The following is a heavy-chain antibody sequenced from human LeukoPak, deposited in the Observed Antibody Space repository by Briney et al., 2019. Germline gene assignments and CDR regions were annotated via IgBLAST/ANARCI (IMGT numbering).Heavy chain of an antibody. D-gene: IGHD3-16*01. CDR1: GYSFTTYG. CDR2: IRSDSGNT. CDR3: ARTALGGGDLLGSFFYYMDV. V-gene: IGHV1-18*01. J-gene: IGHJ6*03. Sequence: GASVKVSCQASGYSFTTYGITWVRQAPGQGLEWMGWIRSDSGNTKSAQSFQDRVTMTTDKSTKTAYMDLRSLRSDDTAVYYCARTALGGGDLLGSFFYYMDVWGKGTPVTISS.